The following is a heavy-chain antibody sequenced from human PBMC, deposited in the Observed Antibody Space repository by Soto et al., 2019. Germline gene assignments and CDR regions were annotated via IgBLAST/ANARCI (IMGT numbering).Heavy chain of an antibody. Sequence: DVHLLESGGGLVQQGGSLRLSCAASGFSFSRDAMIWVRQAPGKGQEWVSGITGSGGTIEYAASVKGRFTISRDNSRNTGDLQSNSLRAEDTAMYYCAKDDVAGDGLWLVADWGQGILVTVS. CDR3: AKDDVAGDGLWLVAD. CDR2: ITGSGGTI. J-gene: IGHJ1*01. CDR1: GFSFSRDA. D-gene: IGHD2-21*02. V-gene: IGHV3-23*01.